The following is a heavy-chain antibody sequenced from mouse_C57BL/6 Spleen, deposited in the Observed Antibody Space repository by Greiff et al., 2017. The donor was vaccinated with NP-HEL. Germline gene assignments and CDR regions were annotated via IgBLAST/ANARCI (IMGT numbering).Heavy chain of an antibody. CDR1: GFTFSSYA. Sequence: EVKLMESGGGLVKPGGSLKLSCAASGFTFSSYAMSWVRQTPEKRLEWVATISDGGSYTYYPDNVKGRFTISRDNAKNNLYLQMSHLKSEDTAMYYCARREVIYYDYDGSMDYWGQGTSVTVSS. CDR3: ARREVIYYDYDGSMDY. J-gene: IGHJ4*01. D-gene: IGHD2-4*01. V-gene: IGHV5-4*03. CDR2: ISDGGSYT.